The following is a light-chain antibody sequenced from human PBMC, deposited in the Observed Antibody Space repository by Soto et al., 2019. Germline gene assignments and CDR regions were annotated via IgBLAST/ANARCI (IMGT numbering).Light chain of an antibody. Sequence: DIQMTQSPSCLSASVGDRVTITCRAGQSISTYLNWYQQKPGKAPNLLIYAASNLQSGVPSRFSGSGSGTHFTLTIDSLQPGDSATYFCQQSYSTPPEYTFGQGTKLEIK. CDR1: QSISTY. CDR2: AAS. J-gene: IGKJ2*01. CDR3: QQSYSTPPEYT. V-gene: IGKV1-39*01.